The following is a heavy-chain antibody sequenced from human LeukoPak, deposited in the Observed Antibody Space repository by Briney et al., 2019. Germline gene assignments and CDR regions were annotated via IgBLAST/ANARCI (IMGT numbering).Heavy chain of an antibody. CDR3: ARTLVVINDAFDI. D-gene: IGHD3-22*01. V-gene: IGHV1-2*02. CDR1: GYSFTGYY. Sequence: ASVKVSCKASGYSFTGYYIHWVRQAPGQGLEWMGWINPNSGDTNYAQKFQGRVSMTGDTSISTAYMELSRLRSDDTAVYYCARTLVVINDAFDIWGQGTMVTVSS. J-gene: IGHJ3*02. CDR2: INPNSGDT.